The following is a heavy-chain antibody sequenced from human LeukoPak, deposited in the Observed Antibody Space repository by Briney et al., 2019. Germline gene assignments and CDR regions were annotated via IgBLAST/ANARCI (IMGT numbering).Heavy chain of an antibody. J-gene: IGHJ4*02. D-gene: IGHD2/OR15-2a*01. CDR1: GFTFSSYA. Sequence: GGSLRLSCAASGFTFSSYAMTWVRQAPGKGLEWVSAISGSGGSTYYAASVKGRFTISRDNSKSTLYLQMSSLRAEDTAVYLCVKDLRSDFMGVLSRYLSYWGQGTLVTVSS. V-gene: IGHV3-23*01. CDR2: ISGSGGST. CDR3: VKDLRSDFMGVLSRYLSY.